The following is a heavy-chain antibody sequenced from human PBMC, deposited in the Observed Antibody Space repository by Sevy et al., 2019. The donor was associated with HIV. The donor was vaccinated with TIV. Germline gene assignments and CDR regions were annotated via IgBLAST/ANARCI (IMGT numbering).Heavy chain of an antibody. CDR1: GYSFTSYW. J-gene: IGHJ6*03. Sequence: GESLKISCKGSGYSFTSYWISWVRQMPGKGLEWMGSIDPSDSYTNYSPSFQGHVTISADKSISTAYLQWSSLKASDTAMYYCARQITIFGVVIISDYYYYMDVWGKGTTVTVSS. D-gene: IGHD3-3*01. CDR3: ARQITIFGVVIISDYYYYMDV. CDR2: IDPSDSYT. V-gene: IGHV5-10-1*01.